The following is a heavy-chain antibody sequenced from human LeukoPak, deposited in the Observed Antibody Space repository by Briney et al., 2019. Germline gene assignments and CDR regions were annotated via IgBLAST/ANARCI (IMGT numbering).Heavy chain of an antibody. J-gene: IGHJ4*02. D-gene: IGHD3-3*01. V-gene: IGHV3-30-3*01. CDR1: GFNFSTYN. CDR3: ARGDSTLIFGVVGFDY. Sequence: LTGGSLRLSCAASGFNFSTYNVNWVRQAPGKGLEWVAVISYDGSNKYYADSVKGRFTISRDNSKNTLYLQMNSLRAEDTTVHYCARGDSTLIFGVVGFDYWGQGTLVTVSS. CDR2: ISYDGSNK.